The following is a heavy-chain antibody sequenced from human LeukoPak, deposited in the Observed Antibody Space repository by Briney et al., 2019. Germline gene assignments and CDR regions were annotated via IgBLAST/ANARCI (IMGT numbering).Heavy chain of an antibody. CDR2: ISAGGGVT. J-gene: IGHJ3*02. CDR1: GFTFNNYA. D-gene: IGHD1-26*01. CDR3: AKAGWYSAKTYATYDDAYDI. Sequence: PGGSLRLSCAASGFTFNNYAMSWVRQAPGKGLEWVLAISAGGGVTYYADSVKGRFTISRENSKKKVFLQMNSLRADDTAVYYCAKAGWYSAKTYATYDDAYDIWGQGTMVTVSS. V-gene: IGHV3-23*01.